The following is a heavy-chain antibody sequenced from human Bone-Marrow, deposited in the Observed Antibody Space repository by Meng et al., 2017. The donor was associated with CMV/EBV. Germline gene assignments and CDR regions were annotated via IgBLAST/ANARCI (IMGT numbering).Heavy chain of an antibody. CDR3: ARDSDYSNYNWFDP. V-gene: IGHV3-7*01. CDR2: IKQDGSEK. J-gene: IGHJ5*02. Sequence: GGSLRLSCAASGFTFSSYWMSWVRQAPGKGLEWVANIKQDGSEKYYVDSVKGRFTISRDNDKNSLYLQINSLRAEDTAVYYCARDSDYSNYNWFDPWGQGTLVTVSS. D-gene: IGHD4-11*01. CDR1: GFTFSSYW.